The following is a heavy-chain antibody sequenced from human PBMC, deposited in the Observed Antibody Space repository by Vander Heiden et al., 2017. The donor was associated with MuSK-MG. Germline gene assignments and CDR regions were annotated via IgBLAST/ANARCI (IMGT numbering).Heavy chain of an antibody. J-gene: IGHJ6*02. CDR2: ISSSSSYT. Sequence: QVQLVESGGGLVKPGGSLSLSCAASGFTFSDYYMSWIRQAPGKGLEWVSYISSSSSYTNYADSVKGRFTISRDNAKNSLYLQMNSLRAEDTAVYYCARYTLGDYYYYYGMDVWGQGTTVTVSS. D-gene: IGHD2-15*01. V-gene: IGHV3-11*06. CDR3: ARYTLGDYYYYYGMDV. CDR1: GFTFSDYY.